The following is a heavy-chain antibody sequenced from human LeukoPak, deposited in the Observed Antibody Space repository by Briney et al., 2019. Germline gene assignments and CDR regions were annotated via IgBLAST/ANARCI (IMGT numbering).Heavy chain of an antibody. D-gene: IGHD3-22*01. Sequence: SETLSLTCTVSGGSISSYYWSWIRQPAGKGLEWIGRIYTSGSTNYNPSLKSRVTMSVDTSKNQFSLKLSSVTAADTAVYYCAREYYDSSGYEYYYMDVWGKGTTVTISS. CDR1: GGSISSYY. V-gene: IGHV4-4*07. CDR3: AREYYDSSGYEYYYMDV. J-gene: IGHJ6*03. CDR2: IYTSGST.